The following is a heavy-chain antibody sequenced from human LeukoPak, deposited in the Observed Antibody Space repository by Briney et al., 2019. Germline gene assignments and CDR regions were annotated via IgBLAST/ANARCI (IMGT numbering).Heavy chain of an antibody. V-gene: IGHV3-23*01. J-gene: IGHJ6*02. D-gene: IGHD3-3*01. CDR3: AKAHYDFRKTDYYYYGMDV. Sequence: PGGSLRLSCAASGFTFSSYAMSWVRQAPGKGLEWASAISGSGGSTYYAESGKGRFTISRDNSKNTLYLHMNSLRAEDTAVYYCAKAHYDFRKTDYYYYGMDVWGQGTTVTVSS. CDR2: ISGSGGST. CDR1: GFTFSSYA.